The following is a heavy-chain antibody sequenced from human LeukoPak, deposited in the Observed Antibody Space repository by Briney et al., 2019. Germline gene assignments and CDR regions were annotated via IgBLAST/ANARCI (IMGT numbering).Heavy chain of an antibody. D-gene: IGHD2-2*01. Sequence: RSLRLSCAASGFTFSSYAMHWVRQAPGKGLEWVAVISYDGSNKYYADSVKGRFTISRDNSKNTLYLQMNSLRAEDTAVYYCARKLLSLYYFDYWGQGTLVTVSS. CDR1: GFTFSSYA. V-gene: IGHV3-30-3*01. CDR2: ISYDGSNK. J-gene: IGHJ4*02. CDR3: ARKLLSLYYFDY.